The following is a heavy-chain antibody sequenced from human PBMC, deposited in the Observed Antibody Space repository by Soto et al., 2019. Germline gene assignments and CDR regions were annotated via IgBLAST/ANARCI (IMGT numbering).Heavy chain of an antibody. CDR3: ARADRLYSSGPDRNYYYYYGMDV. J-gene: IGHJ6*02. V-gene: IGHV4-61*01. CDR2: IYYSGST. D-gene: IGHD6-19*01. CDR1: GGSVSSGSYY. Sequence: SETLSLTCTVSGGSVSSGSYYWSWIRQPPGKGLEWIGYIYYSGSTNYNPSLKSRVTISVDTSKDQFSLKLSSVTAADTAVYYCARADRLYSSGPDRNYYYYYGMDVWGQGTTVTVSS.